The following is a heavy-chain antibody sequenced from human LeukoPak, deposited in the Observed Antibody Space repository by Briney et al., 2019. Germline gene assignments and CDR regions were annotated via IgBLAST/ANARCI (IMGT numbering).Heavy chain of an antibody. CDR3: ARVTYYYDSSGYWGHDAFDI. CDR1: GFTFSSYE. CDR2: ISSSGSTI. D-gene: IGHD3-22*01. Sequence: PGGSLRLSCAASGFTFSSYEMNWVRQAPGKGLEWVSYISSSGSTIYYADSVKGRFTISRDNAKNSLYLQMNSLRAEDTAVYYCARVTYYYDSSGYWGHDAFDIWGQGQWSPSLQ. J-gene: IGHJ3*02. V-gene: IGHV3-48*03.